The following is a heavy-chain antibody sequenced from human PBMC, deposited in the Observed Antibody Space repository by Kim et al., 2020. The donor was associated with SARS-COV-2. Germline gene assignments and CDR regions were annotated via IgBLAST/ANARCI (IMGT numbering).Heavy chain of an antibody. J-gene: IGHJ3*02. V-gene: IGHV3-30*04. CDR1: GCMFRSYA. Sequence: GGSLRLSCAASGCMFRSYAMHWVRQAPGKGLEWVAVIWYDGNNKNYADSVKGRFTISRDNSKNTLYLQMHSLRAEDTAVYYCAKSWYTGNWFTIDIWSQGTMVTVYS. D-gene: IGHD2-15*01. CDR2: IWYDGNNK. CDR3: AKSWYTGNWFTIDI.